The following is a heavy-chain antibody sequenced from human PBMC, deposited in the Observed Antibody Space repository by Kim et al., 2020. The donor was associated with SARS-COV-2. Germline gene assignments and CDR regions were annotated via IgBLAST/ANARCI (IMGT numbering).Heavy chain of an antibody. CDR3: ARERNDIWSGYAIDY. CDR1: GYTISSGYY. D-gene: IGHD3-3*01. Sequence: SETLSLTCTVSGYTISSGYYWGWIRQPAGKGLGRIGSINHSGSTYYNPSLKRRVTISVDTSKNQFSLKLSTVSAADTDVYYCARERNDIWSGYAIDYWG. V-gene: IGHV4-38-2*02. J-gene: IGHJ4*01. CDR2: INHSGST.